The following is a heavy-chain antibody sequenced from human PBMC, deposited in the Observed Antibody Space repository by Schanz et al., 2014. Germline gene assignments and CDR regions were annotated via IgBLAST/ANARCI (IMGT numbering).Heavy chain of an antibody. D-gene: IGHD6-19*01. CDR2: ISGSGGST. CDR1: GFTFSSYA. CDR3: ARDHQWLARYYMDV. Sequence: EVHLLESGGGLVQPGGSLRLSCAASGFTFSSYAMSWVRQAPGKGLEWVSAISGSGGSTYYADSVKGRFIISRDNPKKTLYLQMNSLRAEDTAVYYCARDHQWLARYYMDVWGKGTTVTVSS. J-gene: IGHJ6*03. V-gene: IGHV3-23*01.